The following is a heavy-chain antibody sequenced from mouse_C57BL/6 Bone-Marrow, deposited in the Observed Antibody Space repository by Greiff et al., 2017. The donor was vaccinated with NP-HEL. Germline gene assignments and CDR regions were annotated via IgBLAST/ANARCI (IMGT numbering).Heavy chain of an antibody. CDR2: IDPANGNT. V-gene: IGHV14-3*01. Sequence: EVKLVESVAELVRPGASVKLSCTASGFTITNTYMHWVKQRPEQGLEWIGRIDPANGNTKYAPKFQGKATITADTSSNTAYLQLSSLTSEDTAIYYCARDDSGSKAMEYWGQGTSVTAAS. CDR1: GFTITNTY. CDR3: ARDDSGSKAMEY. J-gene: IGHJ4*01. D-gene: IGHD1-1*01.